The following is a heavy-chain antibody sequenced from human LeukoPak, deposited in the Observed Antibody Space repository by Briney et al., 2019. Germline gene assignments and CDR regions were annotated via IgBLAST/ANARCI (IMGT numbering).Heavy chain of an antibody. CDR2: INAGNGNT. D-gene: IGHD3-9*01. J-gene: IGHJ4*02. Sequence: ASVKVSCKASGYTFTSYAMHWVRQAPGQRLEWMGWINAGNGNTKYSQKFQGRVTITRDTSASTAYMELSSLRSEDTAVYYCGKTDFLTVFYNYWGQGTLVTVS. CDR1: GYTFTSYA. CDR3: GKTDFLTVFYNY. V-gene: IGHV1-3*01.